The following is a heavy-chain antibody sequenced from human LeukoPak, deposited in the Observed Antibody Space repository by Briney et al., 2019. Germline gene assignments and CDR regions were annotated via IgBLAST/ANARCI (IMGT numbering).Heavy chain of an antibody. D-gene: IGHD2-15*01. J-gene: IGHJ6*02. CDR2: IWYDGSNK. V-gene: IGHV3-33*01. Sequence: GGPLRLSCAASGFTFSSYGMHWVRQAPGKGLEWVAVIWYDGSNKYYADSVKGRFTISRDNSKNTLYLQMNSLRAEDTAVYYCARSRGLYSYYYYGMDVWGQGTTVTVSS. CDR1: GFTFSSYG. CDR3: ARSRGLYSYYYYGMDV.